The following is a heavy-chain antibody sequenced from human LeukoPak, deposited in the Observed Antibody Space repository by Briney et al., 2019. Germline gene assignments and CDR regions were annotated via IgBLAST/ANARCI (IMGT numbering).Heavy chain of an antibody. CDR1: GGSFSGYY. CDR2: INHSGST. CDR3: ARGPGGDYDFWSGPDWFDP. J-gene: IGHJ5*02. V-gene: IGHV4-34*01. D-gene: IGHD3-3*01. Sequence: PSETLSLTCAVYGGSFSGYYWSWIRQPPGKGLEWVGEINHSGSTNYNPSLKSRVTISVDTSKNQFSLKLSSVTAADTAVYYCARGPGGDYDFWSGPDWFDPWGQGTLVTVSS.